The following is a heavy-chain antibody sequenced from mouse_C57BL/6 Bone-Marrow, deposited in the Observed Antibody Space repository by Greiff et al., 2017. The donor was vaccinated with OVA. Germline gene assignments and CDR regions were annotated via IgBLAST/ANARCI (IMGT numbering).Heavy chain of an antibody. CDR3: ARWGGAWFAY. CDR1: GYAFTNYL. Sequence: VQLQQSGAELVRPGPSVKVSCKASGYAFTNYLIEWVKQRPGQGLEWIGVINPGSGGTNYNEKFKGKATLTADKSSSTAYMQLSSLTSEDAAVYFCARWGGAWFAYWGQGTLVTVSA. J-gene: IGHJ3*01. CDR2: INPGSGGT. V-gene: IGHV1-54*01.